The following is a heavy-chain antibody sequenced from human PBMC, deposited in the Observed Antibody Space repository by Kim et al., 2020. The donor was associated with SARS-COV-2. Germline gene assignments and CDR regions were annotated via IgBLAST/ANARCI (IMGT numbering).Heavy chain of an antibody. D-gene: IGHD5-12*01. J-gene: IGHJ5*02. CDR1: GGSISSYY. Sequence: SETLSLTCSVSGGSISSYYWSWIRQPPGKGLEWIGYIHYSGSTNYNASLKSRVTISMDTSKNQFSLKLSSVTAADTAIYYCARDLKVATYDWFDPWGQGTPVTVSS. CDR2: IHYSGST. CDR3: ARDLKVATYDWFDP. V-gene: IGHV4-59*01.